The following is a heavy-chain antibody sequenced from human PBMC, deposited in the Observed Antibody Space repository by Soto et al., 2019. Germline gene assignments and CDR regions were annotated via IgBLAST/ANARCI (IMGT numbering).Heavy chain of an antibody. D-gene: IGHD3-16*01. CDR3: ARQYKGELYSLIDY. CDR2: IYYSGST. CDR1: GGSISSSSYY. V-gene: IGHV4-39*01. J-gene: IGHJ4*02. Sequence: PSETLSLTCTVSGGSISSSSYYWGWIRQPPGKGLEWIGSIYYSGSTYYNPSLKSRVTISVDTSKNQFSLKLSSVTAAYTAVYYCARQYKGELYSLIDYWGQGTLVTVSS.